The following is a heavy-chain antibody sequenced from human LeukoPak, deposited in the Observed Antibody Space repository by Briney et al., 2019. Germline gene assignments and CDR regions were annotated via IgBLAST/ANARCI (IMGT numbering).Heavy chain of an antibody. J-gene: IGHJ4*02. CDR1: GYTFTSYG. CDR3: ARDHEYSSGWSEDFG. CDR2: ISAYNGNT. D-gene: IGHD6-19*01. V-gene: IGHV1-18*01. Sequence: ASVKVSCKASGYTFTSYGISWVRQAPGQGLEWVGWISAYNGNTNYARKLQGRVTMTTDTSTSTAYMELRSLRSDDTAVYYCARDHEYSSGWSEDFGWGQGTLVTVSS.